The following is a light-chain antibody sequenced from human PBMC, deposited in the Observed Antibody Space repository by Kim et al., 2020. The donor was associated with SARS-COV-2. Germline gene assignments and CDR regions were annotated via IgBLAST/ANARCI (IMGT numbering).Light chain of an antibody. J-gene: IGLJ1*01. Sequence: QSALTQPPSVSGSPGQSITISCTGSSNDVGGYDYVSWYQQYPGKAPKLMIFDVFRRPSGVPVRFSGSKSGTTASLTISGLLPEDEADYYCCSYAGTYSYVFGTGTKVTVL. CDR2: DVF. CDR3: CSYAGTYSYV. V-gene: IGLV2-11*01. CDR1: SNDVGGYDY.